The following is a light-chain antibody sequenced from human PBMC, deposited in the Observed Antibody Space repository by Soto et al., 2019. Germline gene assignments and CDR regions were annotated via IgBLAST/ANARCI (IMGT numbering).Light chain of an antibody. J-gene: IGLJ2*01. V-gene: IGLV1-40*01. Sequence: QSVLTQPPSVAGAPAQRVTISCTGSSSNIGAGYDVHWYQQLPGTAPKLLIYGNSNRPSGVPDRFSGSKSGTSASLAITGLQAEDEADYYCQSYDSSLSGSRVFGGGTKVTVL. CDR2: GNS. CDR3: QSYDSSLSGSRV. CDR1: SSNIGAGYD.